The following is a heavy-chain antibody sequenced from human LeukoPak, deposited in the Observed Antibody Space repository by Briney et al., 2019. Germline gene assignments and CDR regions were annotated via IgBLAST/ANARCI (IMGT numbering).Heavy chain of an antibody. J-gene: IGHJ6*03. V-gene: IGHV3-66*01. D-gene: IGHD3-10*01. Sequence: GGSLRLSCAASGFTFSSYGMSWVRQAPGKGLEWVSIFYRGGSTYYADSVKGRFTVSGDNSKNILYFQMNSLRAEDTAVYYCARSQDGSGSYFYYFYIDVWGKGTTV. CDR2: FYRGGST. CDR1: GFTFSSYG. CDR3: ARSQDGSGSYFYYFYIDV.